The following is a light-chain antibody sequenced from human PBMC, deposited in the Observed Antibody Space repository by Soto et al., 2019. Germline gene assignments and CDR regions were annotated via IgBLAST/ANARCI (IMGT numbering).Light chain of an antibody. CDR2: AAS. V-gene: IGKV1-27*01. J-gene: IGKJ4*01. Sequence: DIQMTQSPSSLSASVGDRVTITCRASQDISDYLAWYQQKPGKVPKVLIYAASTLRSGVPSRFSGSGSGTDFTLTISSLQPEDVATYYWQKSYSAPLTFGGGTKVEIK. CDR1: QDISDY. CDR3: QKSYSAPLT.